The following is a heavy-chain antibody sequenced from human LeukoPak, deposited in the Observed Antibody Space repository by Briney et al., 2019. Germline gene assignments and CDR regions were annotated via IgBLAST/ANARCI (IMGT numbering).Heavy chain of an antibody. CDR2: IKQDGSEK. D-gene: IGHD6-19*01. CDR1: GFTLSSHW. V-gene: IGHV3-7*01. Sequence: GGSLRLSCAASGFTLSSHWMSWVRQARGRGLVWLANIKQDGSEKYYVDSVKGRFTISRDNAKNSLYLQMNSLRAEDTAVYYCASTLVGAVARRDHWGQGTLVTVSS. J-gene: IGHJ4*02. CDR3: ASTLVGAVARRDH.